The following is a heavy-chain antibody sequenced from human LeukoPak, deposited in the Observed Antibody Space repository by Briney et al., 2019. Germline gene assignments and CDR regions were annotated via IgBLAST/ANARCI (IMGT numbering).Heavy chain of an antibody. CDR3: ARDLSRITIFGVVIGYFDY. CDR1: GYTFTSYC. D-gene: IGHD3-3*01. J-gene: IGHJ4*02. Sequence: ASVKVSCKASGYTFTSYCMHWVRQAPGQGLEWMGIINPSGGSTGYAQKFQGRVTMTRDTSTSTVYMELSSLRSEDTAVYYCARDLSRITIFGVVIGYFDYWGQGTLVTVSS. CDR2: INPSGGST. V-gene: IGHV1-46*01.